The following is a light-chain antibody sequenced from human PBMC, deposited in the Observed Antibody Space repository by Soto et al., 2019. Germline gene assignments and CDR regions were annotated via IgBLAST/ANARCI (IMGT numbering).Light chain of an antibody. CDR3: SSYAGSNNFVV. V-gene: IGLV2-8*01. CDR2: EVS. CDR1: SSDVGGYND. J-gene: IGLJ2*01. Sequence: QSVLTQPPSASGSPGQSVTISCTGTSSDVGGYNDVSWYQQHPGKAPKLMIYEVSKRPSGVPDRFSGSKSGNTASLTVSGLQREDEADYYCSSYAGSNNFVVFGGGTKLTVL.